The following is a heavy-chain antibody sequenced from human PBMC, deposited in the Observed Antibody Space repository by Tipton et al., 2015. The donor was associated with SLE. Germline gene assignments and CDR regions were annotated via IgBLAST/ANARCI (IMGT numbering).Heavy chain of an antibody. CDR3: ARGMLTWRGAIIGVDV. V-gene: IGHV4-39*07. J-gene: IGHJ6*02. D-gene: IGHD2-8*01. CDR2: IYSGDTS. Sequence: TLSLTCTVSGGSINRGPYYWGWIRQPPGKGLEWIGNIYSGDTSNYNPSLKSRVTISVDTAKNQFSLKLTSVTAADTAVYYCARGMLTWRGAIIGVDVWGQGTSVNVSS. CDR1: GGSINRGPYY.